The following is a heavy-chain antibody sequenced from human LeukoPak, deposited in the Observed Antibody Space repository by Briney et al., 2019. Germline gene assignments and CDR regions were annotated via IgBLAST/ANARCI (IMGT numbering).Heavy chain of an antibody. V-gene: IGHV5-51*01. CDR3: ARQGRDGCNAIDY. Sequence: GEPLKISCKGSGYSFTSYWIGWVRQMPGKGLEWMGIIYPGDTDTRYSPSFQGQVTISADKSISTAYLQWSSLKASDTAMYYCARQGRDGCNAIDYWGQGTLVTVSS. D-gene: IGHD5-24*01. CDR1: GYSFTSYW. J-gene: IGHJ4*02. CDR2: IYPGDTDT.